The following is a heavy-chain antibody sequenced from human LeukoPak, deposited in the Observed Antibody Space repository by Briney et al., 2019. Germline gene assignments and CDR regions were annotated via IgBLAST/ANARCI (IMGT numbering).Heavy chain of an antibody. Sequence: PGGSLRLSCAGSGLTFSSYWVHWVRHAPGKGLVWVSGITPDGGATFYADSVRGRFTISRDNAKSTVFLQMNSLRSEDTGLYFCTGLFDYWGQGTLVTVSS. CDR1: GLTFSSYW. J-gene: IGHJ4*02. V-gene: IGHV3-74*01. CDR2: ITPDGGAT. CDR3: TGLFDY. D-gene: IGHD3-10*02.